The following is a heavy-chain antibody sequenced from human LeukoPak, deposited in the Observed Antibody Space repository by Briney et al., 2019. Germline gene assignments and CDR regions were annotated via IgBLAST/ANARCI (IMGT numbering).Heavy chain of an antibody. CDR1: GYTFSTYD. J-gene: IGHJ4*02. D-gene: IGHD5-12*01. CDR2: MNPKSGNT. Sequence: ASVKVSCKASGYTFSTYDINWVRQATGQGLEWMGWMNPKSGNTAYAQKFQGRVTMTRNTSIDTAYSELSSLRSEDTAMYYCARVFGGHEIGFWGQGTQVTVSS. CDR3: ARVFGGHEIGF. V-gene: IGHV1-8*01.